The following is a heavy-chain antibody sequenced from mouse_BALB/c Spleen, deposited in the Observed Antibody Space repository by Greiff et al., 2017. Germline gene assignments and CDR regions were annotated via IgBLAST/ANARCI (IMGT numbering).Heavy chain of an antibody. CDR1: GYSITSDYA. J-gene: IGHJ4*01. CDR3: ATTVVARAMDY. CDR2: ISYSGST. Sequence: EVQRVESGPGLVKPSQSLSLTCTVTGYSITSDYAWNWIRQFPGNKLEWMGYISYSGSTSYNPSLKSRISITRDTSKNQFFLQLNSVTTEDTATYYCATTVVARAMDYWGQGTSVTVSS. D-gene: IGHD1-1*01. V-gene: IGHV3-2*02.